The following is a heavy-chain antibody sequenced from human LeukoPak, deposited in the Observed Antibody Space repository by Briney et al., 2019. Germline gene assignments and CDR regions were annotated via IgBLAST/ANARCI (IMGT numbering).Heavy chain of an antibody. Sequence: ASVKVSCKVSGYTLTELSMHWVRQAPGKGLEWMGGFDPEDGETIYAQKFQGRVTMTEDTSTDTAYMDLSSLRSEDTAVYYCATVAARPLYNWLAPWGQGTLVTVSS. CDR3: ATVAARPLYNWLAP. CDR1: GYTLTELS. J-gene: IGHJ5*02. D-gene: IGHD6-6*01. CDR2: FDPEDGET. V-gene: IGHV1-24*01.